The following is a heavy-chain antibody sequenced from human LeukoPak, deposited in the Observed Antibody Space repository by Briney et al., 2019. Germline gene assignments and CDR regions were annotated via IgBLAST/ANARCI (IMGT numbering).Heavy chain of an antibody. J-gene: IGHJ4*02. CDR1: GFTFSSYA. D-gene: IGHD3-10*01. V-gene: IGHV3-23*01. Sequence: GGSLRLSCAASGFTFSSYAMSWVRQAPGKGLEWVSAISGSGGSTYYADSVKGRLTISRDNSKNTLYLQMNSLRAEDTAVYYCAKDFSPVWFGSAGYFDYWGQGTLVTVSS. CDR3: AKDFSPVWFGSAGYFDY. CDR2: ISGSGGST.